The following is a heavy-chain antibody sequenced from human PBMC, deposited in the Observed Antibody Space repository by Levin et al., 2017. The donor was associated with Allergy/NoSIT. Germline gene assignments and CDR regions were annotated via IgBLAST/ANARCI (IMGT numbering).Heavy chain of an antibody. CDR1: GGSISSSTYY. D-gene: IGHD3-22*01. CDR2: IDYTGST. V-gene: IGHV4-39*07. J-gene: IGHJ5*02. CDR3: ARAGEFPTTMTTWFDP. Sequence: ASETLSLTCSVSGGSISSSTYYWAWIRQSPGKGLEWIGSIDYTGSTYYNPSLKSRVTISVDTSKSQFSLRLSSVTAADTAVYYCARAGEFPTTMTTWFDPWGQGSLVTVSS.